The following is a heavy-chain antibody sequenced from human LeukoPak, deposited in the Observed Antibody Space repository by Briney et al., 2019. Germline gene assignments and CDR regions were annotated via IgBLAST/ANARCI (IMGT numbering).Heavy chain of an antibody. D-gene: IGHD6-19*01. V-gene: IGHV3-30*04. J-gene: IGHJ4*02. CDR3: ARVAPRWLVSDY. Sequence: PGGSLRLSCAASGFTFSNYAMHWVRQAPGKGLEWVAVISYDGSNKYYADSVKGRFTISRDNSKNTLYLQMNSLRAEDTAVYYCARVAPRWLVSDYWGPGTLVTVSS. CDR1: GFTFSNYA. CDR2: ISYDGSNK.